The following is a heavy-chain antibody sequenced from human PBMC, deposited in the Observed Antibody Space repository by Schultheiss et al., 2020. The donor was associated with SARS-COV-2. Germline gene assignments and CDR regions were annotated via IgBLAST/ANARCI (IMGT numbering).Heavy chain of an antibody. CDR2: ISSSSSYI. CDR1: GFTFSSYS. CDR3: AKVGDIVVVVAATLAHFDY. J-gene: IGHJ4*02. Sequence: GESLKISCAASGFTFSSYSMNWVRQAPGKGLEWVSSISSSSSYIYYADSVKGRFTISRDNAKNSLYLQMNSLRAEDTAVYYCAKVGDIVVVVAATLAHFDYWGQGTLVTVSS. D-gene: IGHD2-15*01. V-gene: IGHV3-21*04.